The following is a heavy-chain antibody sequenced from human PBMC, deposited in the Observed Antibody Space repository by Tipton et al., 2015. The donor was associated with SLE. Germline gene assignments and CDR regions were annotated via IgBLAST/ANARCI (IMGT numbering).Heavy chain of an antibody. Sequence: GSLRLSCAASGFTFSDYYMSWIRQAPGKGLEWVSYISSSSSTIYYADSVEGRFTISRDNAKNSLYLQMNSLRAEDTAVYYCARDSGSYYSDYWGQGTLVTVSS. CDR3: ARDSGSYYSDY. CDR1: GFTFSDYY. D-gene: IGHD1-26*01. V-gene: IGHV3-11*04. J-gene: IGHJ4*02. CDR2: ISSSSSTI.